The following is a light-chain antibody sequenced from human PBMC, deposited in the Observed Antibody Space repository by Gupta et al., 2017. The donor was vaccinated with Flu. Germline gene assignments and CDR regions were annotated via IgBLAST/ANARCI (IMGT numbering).Light chain of an antibody. V-gene: IGKV3-20*01. J-gene: IGKJ3*01. CDR2: GAY. CDR1: QRVGTND. Sequence: QRVGTNDVDWYQKQSGQAPRLLIYGAYRRAIGIPDRVSGSGSGSEFTLTSSRLEPEDVAVYYWQQDRSPLSFGRGTKVEIK. CDR3: QQDRSPLS.